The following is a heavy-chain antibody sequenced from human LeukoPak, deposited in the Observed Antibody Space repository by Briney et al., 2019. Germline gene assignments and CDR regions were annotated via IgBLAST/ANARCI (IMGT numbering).Heavy chain of an antibody. CDR3: AHKGRGSGSYTM. J-gene: IGHJ4*02. Sequence: SGPTLVNPTQTLTLTCTFSGFSLRTTGVGVGWIRQPLGKALEWLAVTYWNNDKSYIPSLKSRLTITKDTSKNQVVLIMTNMDPVDTATYYCAHKGRGSGSYTMWGQGTLVTVSS. D-gene: IGHD3-10*01. V-gene: IGHV2-5*01. CDR2: TYWNNDK. CDR1: GFSLRTTGVG.